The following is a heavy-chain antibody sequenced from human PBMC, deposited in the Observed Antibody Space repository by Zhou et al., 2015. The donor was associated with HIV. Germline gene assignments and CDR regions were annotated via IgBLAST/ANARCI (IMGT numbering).Heavy chain of an antibody. V-gene: IGHV1-69*01. D-gene: IGHD3-3*01. CDR2: IIPIFGTA. CDR1: GGTFNNYA. CDR3: ARSGRGKGALRFLEWLFENWFDP. Sequence: QVELVQSGVEVKKPGSSVKVSCKASGGTFNNYAISWVRQAPGQGLEWMGGIIPIFGTANYAQKFQGRVTITADESTSTAYMELSSLRSEDTAVYYCARSGRGKGALRFLEWLFENWFDPWGQGTLVTVSS. J-gene: IGHJ5*02.